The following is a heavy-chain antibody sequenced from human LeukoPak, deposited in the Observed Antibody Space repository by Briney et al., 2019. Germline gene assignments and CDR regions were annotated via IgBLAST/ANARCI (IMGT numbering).Heavy chain of an antibody. D-gene: IGHD3-10*02. Sequence: KPSETLSLTCTVSGGSISSSSYYWGWIRQPPGKGLEWIGSIYYSGSTYYNPSLKSRVTISVDTSKNQFSLKLSSVTAADTAVYYCARGVRGFDPWGQGTLVTVSS. CDR2: IYYSGST. V-gene: IGHV4-39*01. CDR1: GGSISSSSYY. J-gene: IGHJ5*02. CDR3: ARGVRGFDP.